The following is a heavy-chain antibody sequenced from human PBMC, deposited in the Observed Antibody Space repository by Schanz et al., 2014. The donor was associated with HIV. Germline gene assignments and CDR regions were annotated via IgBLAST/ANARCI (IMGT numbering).Heavy chain of an antibody. CDR2: IIPVFGTR. Sequence: QVQLLQSGAEVKKPGSSVKVSCKASGGTFSSFAISWVRQAPGQGLEWMGAIIPVFGTRNYAQRFQGRVTITADDSISTAYMELRSLTSDDTAVYYCARAYCSGGSCHDYWGQGTLVTVSS. CDR1: GGTFSSFA. D-gene: IGHD2-15*01. V-gene: IGHV1-69*01. J-gene: IGHJ4*02. CDR3: ARAYCSGGSCHDY.